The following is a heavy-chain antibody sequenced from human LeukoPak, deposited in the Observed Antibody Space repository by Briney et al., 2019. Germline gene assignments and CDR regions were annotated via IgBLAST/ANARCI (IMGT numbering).Heavy chain of an antibody. Sequence: GGSLRLSCAASGFTFNTYGMHWVCQAPGKGLEWVAFIRYDGSNECYADSVKGRFTISSDHSKHTLYLQMNSPRPEDTAVYYCAKEGYYYFDVWGNGTTVTISS. CDR2: IRYDGSNE. V-gene: IGHV3-30*02. CDR1: GFTFNTYG. CDR3: AKEGYYYFDV. J-gene: IGHJ6*03.